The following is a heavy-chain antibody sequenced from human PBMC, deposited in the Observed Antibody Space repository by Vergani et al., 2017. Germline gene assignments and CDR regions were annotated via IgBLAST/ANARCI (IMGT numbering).Heavy chain of an antibody. D-gene: IGHD3-10*01. CDR3: AKDQGEGVPFFDL. CDR2: IRYDGSNK. V-gene: IGHV3-30*02. J-gene: IGHJ2*01. Sequence: VQLVESGGGVVQPGGSLRLSCAASGFTFSIYGMHWVRQAPGKGLEWVAFIRYDGSNKYYADSVKGRFTISRDNSKNRLYLQMNSLRVEDTAVYYCAKDQGEGVPFFDLWGRGTLVTVSS. CDR1: GFTFSIYG.